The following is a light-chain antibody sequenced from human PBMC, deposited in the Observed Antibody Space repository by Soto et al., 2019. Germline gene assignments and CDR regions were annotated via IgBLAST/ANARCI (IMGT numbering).Light chain of an antibody. J-gene: IGLJ3*02. CDR2: DVS. Sequence: QSVLTQPASVSGSPGQSITISCSGTSSDIGGYNYVSWYQQHPGKAPKLMIYDVSNRPSGISYRFSGSKSGNTASLTLSGLQAEDEADYYCSSYTSRSTVVFGGGTKLTVL. CDR1: SSDIGGYNY. V-gene: IGLV2-14*01. CDR3: SSYTSRSTVV.